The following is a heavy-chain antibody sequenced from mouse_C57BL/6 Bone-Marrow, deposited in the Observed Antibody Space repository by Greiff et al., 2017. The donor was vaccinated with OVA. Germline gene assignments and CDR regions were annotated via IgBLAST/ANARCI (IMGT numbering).Heavy chain of an antibody. V-gene: IGHV1-55*01. CDR1: GYTFTSYW. J-gene: IGHJ2*01. Sequence: QVQLQQSGAELVKPGASVKMSCKASGYTFTSYWITWVKQRPGQGLEWMGDIYPGSGSTNYNEKFKSKATLTVDTSSSTAYMQLSSLTSEDSAVYYCARYHYDYDYWGQGTTLTVSS. D-gene: IGHD2-4*01. CDR2: IYPGSGST. CDR3: ARYHYDYDY.